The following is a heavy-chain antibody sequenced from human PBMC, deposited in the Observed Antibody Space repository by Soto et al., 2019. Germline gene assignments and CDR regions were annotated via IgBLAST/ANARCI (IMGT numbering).Heavy chain of an antibody. CDR2: ISYDGSNK. CDR3: ARLVGATAVQAEVDY. CDR1: GFTFISYG. D-gene: IGHD1-26*01. J-gene: IGHJ4*02. Sequence: GGSLRLSCAASGFTFISYGMHWVRQAPGKGLEWVAVISYDGSNKYYADSVKGRFTISRDNSKNTLYLQMNSLRAEDTAVYYCARLVGATAVQAEVDYWGQGTLVTVSS. V-gene: IGHV3-30-3*01.